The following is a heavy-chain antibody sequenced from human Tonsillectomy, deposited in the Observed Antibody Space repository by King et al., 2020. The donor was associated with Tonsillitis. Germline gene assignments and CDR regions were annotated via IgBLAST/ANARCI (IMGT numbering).Heavy chain of an antibody. CDR2: IYDSGST. Sequence: VQLQESGPGLVKPSETLSLTCTVSGGSISSYYWSWIRQPPGKGLEGIGYIYDSGSTNYNPSLKSRLTISVDPSKNQFSLKLSSVTAADTAGYYCVRAKGYYYGSGSYYLGWFDPWGQGTLVTVSS. CDR3: VRAKGYYYGSGSYYLGWFDP. D-gene: IGHD3-10*01. V-gene: IGHV4-59*01. CDR1: GGSISSYY. J-gene: IGHJ5*02.